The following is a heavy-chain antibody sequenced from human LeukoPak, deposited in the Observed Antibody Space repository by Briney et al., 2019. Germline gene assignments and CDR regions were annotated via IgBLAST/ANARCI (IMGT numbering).Heavy chain of an antibody. D-gene: IGHD3-10*01. CDR3: ARDRGVLVRQGEVARAGYYFDY. CDR1: GYTFTSYY. Sequence: ASVKVSCTASGYTFTSYYMHWVRQAPGQGLEWMGIINPSGGSTSYAQKFQGRVTMTRDTSTSTVYMKLSSLRSEDTAVYYCARDRGVLVRQGEVARAGYYFDYWGQGTLVTVSS. J-gene: IGHJ4*02. V-gene: IGHV1-46*01. CDR2: INPSGGST.